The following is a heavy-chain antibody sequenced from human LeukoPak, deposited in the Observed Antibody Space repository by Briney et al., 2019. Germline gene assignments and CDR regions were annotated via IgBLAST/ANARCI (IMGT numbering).Heavy chain of an antibody. V-gene: IGHV5-10-1*01. D-gene: IGHD3-22*01. CDR3: GVTYYYDSSGYSDY. CDR1: GYSFTNYW. J-gene: IGHJ4*02. Sequence: LGESLKISCKGSGYSFTNYWIGWVRQMPGKGLEWMGRIDPSDSYTNYSPSFQGHVTISADKSISTAYLQWSSLKASDTAMYYCGVTYYYDSSGYSDYWGQGTLVTVSS. CDR2: IDPSDSYT.